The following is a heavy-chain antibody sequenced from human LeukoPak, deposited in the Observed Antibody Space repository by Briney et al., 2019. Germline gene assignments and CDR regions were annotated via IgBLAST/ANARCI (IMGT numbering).Heavy chain of an antibody. V-gene: IGHV1-2*02. D-gene: IGHD3-3*01. Sequence: ASVKVSCKASGYTFTGYYMHWVRQAPGQGLGWMGWINPNSGGTNYAQKLQGRVTMTRDTSISTAYMELSRLRSDDTAVYYCARDPYYDFWSGVFDPWGQGTLVTVSS. CDR1: GYTFTGYY. J-gene: IGHJ5*02. CDR2: INPNSGGT. CDR3: ARDPYYDFWSGVFDP.